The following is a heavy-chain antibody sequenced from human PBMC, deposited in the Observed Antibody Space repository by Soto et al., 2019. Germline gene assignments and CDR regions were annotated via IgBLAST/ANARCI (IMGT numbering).Heavy chain of an antibody. V-gene: IGHV1-18*01. CDR2: ISAYNGNT. Sequence: ASVEVSCKDSGYTFTSYGISWVRQDPEQGLEWMGWISAYNGNTNYAQKLQGRVTMTTDTSTSTAYMELRSLRSDDTAVYYCARDIYGDYHYYYGMDVWGQGTTVTVSS. CDR1: GYTFTSYG. J-gene: IGHJ6*02. CDR3: ARDIYGDYHYYYGMDV. D-gene: IGHD4-17*01.